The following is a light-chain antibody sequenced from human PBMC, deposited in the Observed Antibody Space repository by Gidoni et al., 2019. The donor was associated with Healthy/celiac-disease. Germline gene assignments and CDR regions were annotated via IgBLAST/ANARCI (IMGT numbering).Light chain of an antibody. Sequence: DAVMTLSPLPLPVTLRQPASIYRRSSQCLVYSDGNTYLNWFQQRPGQSPRRLIYEVSNWDSGVPDRFSCSGSGTDFTLKISRVEAEDVGVYYCMQGKHWPLTFXGXTKVEIK. CDR2: EVS. CDR1: QCLVYSDGNTY. V-gene: IGKV2D-30*01. CDR3: MQGKHWPLT. J-gene: IGKJ4*01.